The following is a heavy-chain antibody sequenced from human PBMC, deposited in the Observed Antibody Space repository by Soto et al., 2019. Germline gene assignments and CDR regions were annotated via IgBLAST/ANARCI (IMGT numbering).Heavy chain of an antibody. CDR3: ARQKLKSSTWYGSLDS. J-gene: IGHJ4*02. CDR2: ISAGSGNA. V-gene: IGHV3-23*01. CDR1: GFSFSTHA. D-gene: IGHD6-13*01. Sequence: GWSLRLSCVASGFSFSTHAMTWVRQAPGKGLEWVSVISAGSGNAYYAESVKGRFTVSRDNSKNTLWLQLDSLRVEDTGLYYCARQKLKSSTWYGSLDSWGQGTLVTVSS.